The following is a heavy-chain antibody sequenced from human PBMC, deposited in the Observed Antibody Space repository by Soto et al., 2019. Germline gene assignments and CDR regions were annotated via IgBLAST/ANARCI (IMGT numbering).Heavy chain of an antibody. Sequence: QVQLVESGGGVVQPGRSLRLSCAASGFTFSNHGMHWVRQAPGKGLEWVAFISYDGNIEYYADSVRGRLTVSRDNSKNTVDLQMNSLRGEDTAVYYCAEDPFGYGSGTHAGGLDDWGQGTTVTVSS. CDR2: ISYDGNIE. V-gene: IGHV3-30*18. D-gene: IGHD3-10*01. J-gene: IGHJ6*02. CDR3: AEDPFGYGSGTHAGGLDD. CDR1: GFTFSNHG.